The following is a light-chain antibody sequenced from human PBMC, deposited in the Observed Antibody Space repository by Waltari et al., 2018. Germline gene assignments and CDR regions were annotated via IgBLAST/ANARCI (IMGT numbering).Light chain of an antibody. V-gene: IGKV1-39*01. CDR2: DVS. J-gene: IGKJ5*01. CDR1: QSLNTY. Sequence: IQMTQSPPSLSASVGDTVTITCRASQSLNTYLNWYQQKPGKAPKLLIYDVSSLQSGVPSRFSGSGSGTDFTLTISSLQPEDFATYYCQQSYSTPRTFGQGTRLEIK. CDR3: QQSYSTPRT.